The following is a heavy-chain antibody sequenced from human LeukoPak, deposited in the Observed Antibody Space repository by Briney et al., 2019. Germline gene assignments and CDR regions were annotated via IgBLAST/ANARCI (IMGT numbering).Heavy chain of an antibody. V-gene: IGHV3-21*01. D-gene: IGHD3-22*01. J-gene: IGHJ4*02. CDR3: ARDSDSSGYCDY. CDR1: GFTFSSYS. CDR2: ISSSSSYI. Sequence: GGSLRLSCAASGFTFSSYSMNWVRQAPGKGLEWVSSISSSSSYIYYADSVKGRFTISRDDAKNSLYLQMNSLRAEDTAVYYCARDSDSSGYCDYWGQGTLVTVSS.